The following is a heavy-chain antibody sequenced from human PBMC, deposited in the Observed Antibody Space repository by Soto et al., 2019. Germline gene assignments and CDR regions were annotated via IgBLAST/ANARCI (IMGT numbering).Heavy chain of an antibody. D-gene: IGHD1-26*01. CDR3: ARGIVGATTFPLGYWYFDL. CDR1: GGSISSGGYS. Sequence: QLQLQESGSGLVKPSQTLSLTCAVSGGSISSGGYSWSWIRQPPGKGLEWIGYIYHSGSTYYNPSRKSRVTISVDRSKNQFSLKLSSVTAADTAVYYCARGIVGATTFPLGYWYFDLWGRGTLVTVSS. V-gene: IGHV4-30-2*01. CDR2: IYHSGST. J-gene: IGHJ2*01.